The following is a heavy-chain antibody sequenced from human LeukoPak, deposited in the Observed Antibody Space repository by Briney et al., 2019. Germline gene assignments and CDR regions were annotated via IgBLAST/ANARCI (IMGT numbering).Heavy chain of an antibody. J-gene: IGHJ4*02. CDR1: GYTFTGYF. V-gene: IGHV1-2*02. D-gene: IGHD3-22*01. CDR3: ARDEHYDSSGYPFDY. Sequence: GASVKVSCKASGYTFTGYFMHWVRQATGQGLEWMGWTNPNTGGTNFAQTFQGRVTMTRDTSISTAYMELSRLRSDDTAVYYCARDEHYDSSGYPFDYWGQGTLVTVSS. CDR2: TNPNTGGT.